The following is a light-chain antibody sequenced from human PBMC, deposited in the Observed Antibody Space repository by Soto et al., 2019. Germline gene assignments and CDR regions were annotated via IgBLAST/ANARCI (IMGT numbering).Light chain of an antibody. CDR2: AAS. CDR1: QGISRF. Sequence: DIQMTQSPSSVSASVGDRVTITCRASQGISRFLAWYQQKSGKAPKFLIYAASSLQSGVLSRFSGSGSGTDFTLTINSLQPEDFATYYCQQYYSYHLTFGGGPKVEIK. V-gene: IGKV1D-16*01. CDR3: QQYYSYHLT. J-gene: IGKJ4*01.